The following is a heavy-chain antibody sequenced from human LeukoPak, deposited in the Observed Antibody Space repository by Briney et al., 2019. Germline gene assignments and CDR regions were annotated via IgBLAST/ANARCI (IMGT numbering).Heavy chain of an antibody. CDR1: GGSISSSSYY. Sequence: KPSETLSLTCTVSGGSISSSSYYWGWIRQPPGKGLEWIGSIYYSGSTYYNPSLKSRVTMSVDTSKNQFSLKLSSVTAADTAVYYCARDATMVRDLVLANWFDPWGQGTLVTVSS. D-gene: IGHD3-10*01. CDR2: IYYSGST. CDR3: ARDATMVRDLVLANWFDP. J-gene: IGHJ5*02. V-gene: IGHV4-39*07.